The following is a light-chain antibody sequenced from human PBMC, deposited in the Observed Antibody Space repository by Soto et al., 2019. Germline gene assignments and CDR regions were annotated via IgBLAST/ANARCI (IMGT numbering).Light chain of an antibody. CDR1: QSVSSSY. Sequence: EIVLTQSPGTLSLSPGERATLSCRASQSVSSSYLAWYQQKPGQAPRLLTYGASSRATGIPDRFSGSGSGTAFSLTISRLEPEDFAVYYCQQYGSSPTFGGGTKAEIK. V-gene: IGKV3-20*01. CDR2: GAS. J-gene: IGKJ4*01. CDR3: QQYGSSPT.